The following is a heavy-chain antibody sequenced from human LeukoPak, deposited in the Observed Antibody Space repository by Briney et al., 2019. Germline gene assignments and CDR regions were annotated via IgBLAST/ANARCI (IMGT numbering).Heavy chain of an antibody. J-gene: IGHJ5*02. CDR2: INHSGST. CDR3: ARGLPDFWSGYSVFVEGLNWFDP. Sequence: SETLSLTCAVYGGSFSGYYWSWIRQPPGKGLEWIWEINHSGSTNYNPSLKSRVTISVDTSKNQFSLKLSSVTAADTAVYYCARGLPDFWSGYSVFVEGLNWFDPWGQGTLVTVSS. CDR1: GGSFSGYY. D-gene: IGHD3-3*01. V-gene: IGHV4-34*01.